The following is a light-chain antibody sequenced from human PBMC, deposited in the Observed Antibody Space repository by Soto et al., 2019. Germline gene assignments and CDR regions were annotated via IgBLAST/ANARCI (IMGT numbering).Light chain of an antibody. CDR2: GAS. Sequence: EIVLTQSPGTLSLSPGERATLSCRASQSVSSSYLAWYQQKPGQAPRLLIYGASSRATGISDRFSGSGSGTVFTLTISRLEPEDFAVYYCQQYGSSITFGPGTKVDIK. CDR3: QQYGSSIT. J-gene: IGKJ3*01. CDR1: QSVSSSY. V-gene: IGKV3-20*01.